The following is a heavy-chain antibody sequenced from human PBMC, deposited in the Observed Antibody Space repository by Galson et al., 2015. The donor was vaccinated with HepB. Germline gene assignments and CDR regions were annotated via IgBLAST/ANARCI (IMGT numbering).Heavy chain of an antibody. CDR3: ARGDGSRHYYDY. CDR2: IDHSGTT. V-gene: IGHV4-34*01. D-gene: IGHD3-22*01. J-gene: IGHJ4*02. Sequence: ETLSLTCAVYGGSLNTFVWSWIRQSPGKGLEWLGEIDHSGTTNYTPSLKSRVTMSVGTSKNQFTLKLSSVTAADTAVYWCARGDGSRHYYDYWGQGTRVTVSS. CDR1: GGSLNTFV.